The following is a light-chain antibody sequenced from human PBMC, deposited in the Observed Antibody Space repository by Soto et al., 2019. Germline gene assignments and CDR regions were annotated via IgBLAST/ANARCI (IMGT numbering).Light chain of an antibody. V-gene: IGKV3-11*01. CDR1: QSVSSY. J-gene: IGKJ4*01. CDR3: QQRTNWPLT. CDR2: DAS. Sequence: EIVLTQSPATLSLSPGERATLSCRASQSVSSYLAWYQQKPGQAPRLLIYDASKRATGFPARFSGSGSGTDFTLTISSLEAVDFAVYYCQQRTNWPLTFGGGTKVDIK.